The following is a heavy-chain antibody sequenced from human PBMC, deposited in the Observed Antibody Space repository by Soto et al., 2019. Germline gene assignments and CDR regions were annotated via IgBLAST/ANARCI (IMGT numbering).Heavy chain of an antibody. CDR2: ISGSGGST. D-gene: IGHD4-17*01. CDR3: AKDSPNTSTVTTFLYYFDY. V-gene: IGHV3-23*01. Sequence: GGSLRLSCAASGFTFSSYAMSWVRQAPGKGLEWVSAISGSGGSTYYADSVKGRFTISRDNSKNTLYLQMNSLRAEDTAVYYCAKDSPNTSTVTTFLYYFDYWGQGTLVTVS. CDR1: GFTFSSYA. J-gene: IGHJ4*02.